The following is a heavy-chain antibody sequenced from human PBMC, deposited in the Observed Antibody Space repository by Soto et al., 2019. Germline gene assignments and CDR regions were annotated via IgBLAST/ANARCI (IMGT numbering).Heavy chain of an antibody. D-gene: IGHD1-26*01. V-gene: IGHV4-4*07. CDR1: GGSISSYY. CDR2: IYTSGST. CDR3: ASERELLSGGGKTYYYGMDV. Sequence: QVQLQESGPGLVKPSETLSLTCTVSGGSISSYYWSWIRQPAGKGLEWIGRIYTSGSTNYNPSLKSRVTMSVDTSKNQFSLKLSSVTAADTAVYYCASERELLSGGGKTYYYGMDVWGQGTTVTVSS. J-gene: IGHJ6*02.